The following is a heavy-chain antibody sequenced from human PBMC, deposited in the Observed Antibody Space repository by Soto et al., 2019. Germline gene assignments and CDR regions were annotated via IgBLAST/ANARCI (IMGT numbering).Heavy chain of an antibody. Sequence: QVQLVQSGPEVKKPGASVKVSCRASGYTFANYGISWVRQAPGQGLEWMGWISPYDGDRNFARKVQGRITMTTDTLTNTVYMELRRLRSDDTAVFYFARERGYCTNCVCIDEFDPWGQGTLVTVSS. V-gene: IGHV1-18*04. J-gene: IGHJ5*02. CDR3: ARERGYCTNCVCIDEFDP. CDR1: GYTFANYG. D-gene: IGHD2-8*01. CDR2: ISPYDGDR.